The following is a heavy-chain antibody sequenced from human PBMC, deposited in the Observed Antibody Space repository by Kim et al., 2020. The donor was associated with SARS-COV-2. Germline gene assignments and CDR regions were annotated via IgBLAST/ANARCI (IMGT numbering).Heavy chain of an antibody. D-gene: IGHD2-15*01. CDR3: ANTSIVVAASDY. J-gene: IGHJ4*02. Sequence: CYADSVKGRFTISRDNAKNSLYLQMNSLRAEDTAVYYCANTSIVVAASDYWGQGTLVTVSS. V-gene: IGHV3-21*01.